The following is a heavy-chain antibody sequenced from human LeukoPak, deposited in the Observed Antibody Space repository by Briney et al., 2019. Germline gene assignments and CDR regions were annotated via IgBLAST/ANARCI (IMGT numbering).Heavy chain of an antibody. CDR3: ARSVRITMIVVVITPFDY. CDR2: IHHSGST. D-gene: IGHD3-22*01. V-gene: IGHV4-34*01. CDR1: GGSFSGYY. J-gene: IGHJ4*02. Sequence: SETLSLTCAVYGGSFSGYYWSWIRQPPGKGLEWIGEIHHSGSTNYNPSLKSRVTISVDTSKNQFSLKLSSVTAADTAVYYCARSVRITMIVVVITPFDYWGQGTLVTVSS.